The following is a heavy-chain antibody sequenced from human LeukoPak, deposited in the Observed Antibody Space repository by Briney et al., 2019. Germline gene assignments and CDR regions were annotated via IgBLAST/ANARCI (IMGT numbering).Heavy chain of an antibody. V-gene: IGHV4-39*01. CDR3: ARYVSSAGYFDY. CDR2: IYYSGTS. D-gene: IGHD6-6*01. CDR1: GGSISSSSYH. J-gene: IGHJ4*02. Sequence: SQTLSLTCSVSGGSISSSSYHWGWIRQPPGKGLEWLGSIYYSGTSYYNPSLKSRVTISVDTSKNQLSLKLSPVTDADTAVYYCARYVSSAGYFDYWGQGTLVTVSS.